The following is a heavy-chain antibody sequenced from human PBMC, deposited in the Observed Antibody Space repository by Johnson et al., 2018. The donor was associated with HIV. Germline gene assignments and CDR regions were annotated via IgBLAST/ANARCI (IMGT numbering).Heavy chain of an antibody. V-gene: IGHV3-NL1*01. J-gene: IGHJ3*02. CDR3: ARTQVVYAHFDI. D-gene: IGHD2-8*02. CDR1: GFTFSSYA. Sequence: QEQLVESGGGVVQPGRSLRLSCAASGFTFSSYAMHWVRQAPGKGLEWVSGINWNGGSTGYADSVKGRFTISRDNSKNTLYLQMNSLRAEDTAVYYCARTQVVYAHFDIWGQGTMVTVSS. CDR2: INWNGGST.